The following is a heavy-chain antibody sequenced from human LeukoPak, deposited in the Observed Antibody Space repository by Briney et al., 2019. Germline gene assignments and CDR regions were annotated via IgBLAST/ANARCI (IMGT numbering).Heavy chain of an antibody. CDR1: GFTFRSFS. D-gene: IGHD3-10*01. Sequence: GGSLRLSCATSGFTFRSFSMYWVRQAPGKGLEWVSSISSSSSYIYYADSVKGRFTISRDNAKNSLYLQMNSLRAEDTAVYYCARPYGSGSYYNVDAFDIWGQGTMVTVSS. V-gene: IGHV3-21*01. J-gene: IGHJ3*02. CDR3: ARPYGSGSYYNVDAFDI. CDR2: ISSSSSYI.